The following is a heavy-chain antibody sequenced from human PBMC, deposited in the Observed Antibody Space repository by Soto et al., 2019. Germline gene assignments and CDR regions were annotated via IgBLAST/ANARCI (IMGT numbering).Heavy chain of an antibody. CDR2: IYHSGSI. V-gene: IGHV4-30-2*01. CDR1: GCSISSGGYS. J-gene: IGHJ4*02. Sequence: LQLQESGSGLVTPSQTMSITCAGSGCSISSGGYSWSWIRQPPGKGLEWIGYIYHSGSIYYNPSLKSRVTIAVDRSKNQFSLKLSSVTASDTAVYYCARVPDYLGQGTLVTVSS. CDR3: ARVPDY.